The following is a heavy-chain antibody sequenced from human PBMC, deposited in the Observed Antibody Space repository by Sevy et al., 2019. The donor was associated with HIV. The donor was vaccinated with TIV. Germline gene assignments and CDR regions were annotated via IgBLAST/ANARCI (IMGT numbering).Heavy chain of an antibody. Sequence: SETLSLTCTVSGGSISSYYWSWIRQPPGKGLEWIGYIYYSGSTNYNPSLKSRVTISVDTSKNKFSLKLSSVTAADTAVYYCARDHALTTVTPAAFDIWGQGTMVTVSS. D-gene: IGHD4-17*01. CDR1: GGSISSYY. CDR3: ARDHALTTVTPAAFDI. J-gene: IGHJ3*02. V-gene: IGHV4-59*13. CDR2: IYYSGST.